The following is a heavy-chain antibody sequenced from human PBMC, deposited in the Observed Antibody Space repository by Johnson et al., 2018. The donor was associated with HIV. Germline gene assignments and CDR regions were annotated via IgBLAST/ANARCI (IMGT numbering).Heavy chain of an antibody. CDR2: IWYDGSNK. Sequence: QVQLVESGGGVVQPGRSLRLSCAASGFTFSSYAMHWVRQAPGKGLEWVAVIWYDGSNKYYADSVKGRFTISRDNSKNTLYLQMTSLRAEDTAVYYCAKDLFTEREDDVFDIWGQGTMVTVSS. D-gene: IGHD1-26*01. CDR3: AKDLFTEREDDVFDI. J-gene: IGHJ3*02. CDR1: GFTFSSYA. V-gene: IGHV3-33*06.